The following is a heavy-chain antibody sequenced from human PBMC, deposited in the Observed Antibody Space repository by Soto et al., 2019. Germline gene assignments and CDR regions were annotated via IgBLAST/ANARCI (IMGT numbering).Heavy chain of an antibody. D-gene: IGHD3-3*01. CDR2: INHSGST. V-gene: IGHV4-34*01. CDR3: ARGLGIFGVVIRSDNWFDP. Sequence: QVQLQQWGAGLLKPSETLSLTCAVYGGSFSGYYWSWIRQPPGKGLEWIGEINHSGSTNYNPSLKSRVTIPVDTSKNQFSLKLSSVTAADTAVYYCARGLGIFGVVIRSDNWFDPWGQGTLVTVSS. J-gene: IGHJ5*02. CDR1: GGSFSGYY.